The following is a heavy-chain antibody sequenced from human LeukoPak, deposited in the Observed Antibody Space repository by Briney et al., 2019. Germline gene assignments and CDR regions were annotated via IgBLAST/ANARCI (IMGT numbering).Heavy chain of an antibody. D-gene: IGHD2-15*01. CDR2: IKEDGSEK. J-gene: IGHJ4*02. V-gene: IGHV3-7*03. CDR1: GFTFSNYW. Sequence: GGSLRLSCAASGFTFSNYWMSWVRKAPGKGLEWVANIKEDGSEKYYVDSVKGRFTISRDNAKNSLYLQMNSLRAEDTALYYCARRPYCSGGSCYWKPFDYWGQGTLVTVSS. CDR3: ARRPYCSGGSCYWKPFDY.